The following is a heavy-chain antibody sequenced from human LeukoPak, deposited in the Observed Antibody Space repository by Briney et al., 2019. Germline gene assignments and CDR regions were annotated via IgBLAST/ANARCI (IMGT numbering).Heavy chain of an antibody. V-gene: IGHV4-4*02. CDR2: IYHNGNT. CDR3: ARVNINNWHSCDY. J-gene: IGHJ4*02. CDR1: GGSISTNNW. D-gene: IGHD1-1*01. Sequence: SETLSLTCAVSGGSISTNNWWHWVRQSPGKGLEWIGEIYHNGNTNYNPSLKSRVTISVDKSRNHFSLNLSSVTAADTAVYYCARVNINNWHSCDYWGQGTLVTVSS.